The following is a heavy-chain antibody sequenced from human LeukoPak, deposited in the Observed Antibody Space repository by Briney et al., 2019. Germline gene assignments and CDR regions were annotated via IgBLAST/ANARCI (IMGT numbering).Heavy chain of an antibody. J-gene: IGHJ4*02. D-gene: IGHD6-19*01. CDR3: ARGLYSSGWKTVDY. CDR1: GFTFSSYW. CDR2: IKQDGSEK. V-gene: IGHV3-7*01. Sequence: GGSLRLSCAASGFTFSSYWMSWVRQAPGKGLEWVANIKQDGSEKYYVDSVKGRFTISRDNAKNSLYLQMNSLRAEDTAVYYCARGLYSSGWKTVDYWGQGTLVTVSS.